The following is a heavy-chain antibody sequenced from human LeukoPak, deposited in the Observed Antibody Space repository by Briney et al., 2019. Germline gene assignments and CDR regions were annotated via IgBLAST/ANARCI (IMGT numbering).Heavy chain of an antibody. Sequence: PSETLSLTCTVSGASISSSSNYWGWIRQPPGKGLEWIGSIYYSGSTYYNPSLKSRVTISVDTSKNQFSLKLNSVTAADTAMYYCARLYCSGGSCYSGLGSADYWGQGTLVTVAS. CDR1: GASISSSSNY. V-gene: IGHV4-39*01. D-gene: IGHD2-15*01. CDR3: ARLYCSGGSCYSGLGSADY. CDR2: IYYSGST. J-gene: IGHJ4*02.